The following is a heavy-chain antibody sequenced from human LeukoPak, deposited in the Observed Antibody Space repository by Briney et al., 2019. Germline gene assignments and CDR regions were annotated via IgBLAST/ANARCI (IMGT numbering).Heavy chain of an antibody. Sequence: GGSLRLSCAASGFTFSSYSMNWVRQAPGKGLEWVSYISSSSSTIYYADSVKGRFTISRDNAKNSLYLQMNSLRAEDTAVYYCARVSGSSLTHYFDSWGRGTLVTVSS. CDR2: ISSSSSTI. V-gene: IGHV3-48*01. CDR3: ARVSGSSLTHYFDS. D-gene: IGHD1-26*01. CDR1: GFTFSSYS. J-gene: IGHJ4*02.